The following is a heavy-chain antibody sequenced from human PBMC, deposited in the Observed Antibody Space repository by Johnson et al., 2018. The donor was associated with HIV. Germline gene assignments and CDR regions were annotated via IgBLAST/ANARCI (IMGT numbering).Heavy chain of an antibody. CDR2: ISYDGSNK. V-gene: IGHV3-33*05. Sequence: MNWVRPAPGKGLEWVAVISYDGSNKYYADSVKGRFTISRDNAKNSLYLQMNSLRAEDTAVYYCARDQSEVDAFDIWGQGTMVTVSS. J-gene: IGHJ3*02. CDR3: ARDQSEVDAFDI.